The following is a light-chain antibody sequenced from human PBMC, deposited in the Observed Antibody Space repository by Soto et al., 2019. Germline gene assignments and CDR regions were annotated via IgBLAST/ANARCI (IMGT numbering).Light chain of an antibody. J-gene: IGKJ2*01. V-gene: IGKV4-1*01. Sequence: DIVMTQSPDSLAVSLGERATINCKSSQSVLYSSNNKNYLAWYQQKPGQPPKLLIYWASTRESGVPDRFSGSGSGTDFTLTISSLQAEDVAVYYCQQYDSTPCPFGHGTKLEIK. CDR1: QSVLYSSNNKNY. CDR3: QQYDSTPCP. CDR2: WAS.